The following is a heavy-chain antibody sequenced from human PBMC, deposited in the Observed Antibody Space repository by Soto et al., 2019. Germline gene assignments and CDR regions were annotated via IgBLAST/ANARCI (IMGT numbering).Heavy chain of an antibody. V-gene: IGHV3-30-3*01. Sequence: GGSLRLSCAASGFTFSSYAMHWVRQAPGKGLEWVAVISYDGSNKYYADSVKGRFTISRDNSKNTLYPQMNSLRAEDTAVYYCARAPYGDYEDYYYGMDVWGQGTTVTVSS. D-gene: IGHD4-17*01. CDR3: ARAPYGDYEDYYYGMDV. CDR1: GFTFSSYA. J-gene: IGHJ6*02. CDR2: ISYDGSNK.